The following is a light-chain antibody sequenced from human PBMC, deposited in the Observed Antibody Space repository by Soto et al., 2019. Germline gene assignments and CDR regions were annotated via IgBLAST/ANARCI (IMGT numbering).Light chain of an antibody. V-gene: IGKV1-5*01. CDR2: DAS. CDR1: QSISSW. J-gene: IGKJ1*01. Sequence: DIQMTQSPSTLSASVGYRVTITCRASQSISSWLAWYQQKPGKAPKLLIYDASSLESGVPSRFSGSGSGTKFTLTISSLQPDDFATYYCQQYNSYSSWTFGQGTKVDIK. CDR3: QQYNSYSSWT.